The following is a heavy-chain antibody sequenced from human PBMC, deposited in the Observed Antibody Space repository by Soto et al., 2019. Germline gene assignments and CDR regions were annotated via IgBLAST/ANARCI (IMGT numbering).Heavy chain of an antibody. D-gene: IGHD4-4*01. V-gene: IGHV4-30-2*01. J-gene: IGHJ6*02. CDR3: AREEQYGTYGLDI. CDR2: VYKNGNT. Sequence: PSETLSLTCTVSGGSISDGPYSWSWIRQTPGKGLEWIGYVYKNGNTYFNPSLQSRVTMSVDTSKNQFSLKLGSVTAADTAVYYCAREEQYGTYGLDIWGQGATVTV. CDR1: GGSISDGPYS.